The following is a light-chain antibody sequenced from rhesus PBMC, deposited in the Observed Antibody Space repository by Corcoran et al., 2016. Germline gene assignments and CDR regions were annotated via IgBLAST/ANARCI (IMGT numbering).Light chain of an antibody. CDR1: QSLLHSNGYTY. CDR3: LQDIKLPRT. V-gene: IGKV2-91*01. CDR2: LGS. J-gene: IGKJ1*01. Sequence: DIVMTQTPLSLPVTPGEPASISCSSSQSLLHSNGYTYLFWYPQKPGQSPQLLIYLGSNRASGVPDRLSGSGSGTDFTLKISRVEAEVMGVYCCLQDIKLPRTFSPGTKVEI.